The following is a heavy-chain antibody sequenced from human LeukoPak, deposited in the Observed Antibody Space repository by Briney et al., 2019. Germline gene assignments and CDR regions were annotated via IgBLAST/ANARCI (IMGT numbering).Heavy chain of an antibody. D-gene: IGHD3-10*01. CDR1: GFNFRNAW. J-gene: IGHJ4*02. CDR3: AKDPAYYYGSGSSLFDY. V-gene: IGHV3-15*01. CDR2: IRSDSDGGVT. Sequence: GGSLRLSCTASGFNFRNAWMCWVRQAPGKGLEWVGLIRSDSDGGVTQYGTPVKGRFTISRDDSKDTVYLQMNSLRAEDTAIYYCAKDPAYYYGSGSSLFDYWGQGTLVTVSS.